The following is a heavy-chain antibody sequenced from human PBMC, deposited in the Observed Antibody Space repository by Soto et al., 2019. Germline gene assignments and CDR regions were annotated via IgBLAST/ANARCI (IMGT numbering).Heavy chain of an antibody. V-gene: IGHV4-39*01. CDR1: GGSISSSSYY. D-gene: IGHD2-15*01. Sequence: PSETLSLTCTVSGGSISSSSYYWGWIRQPPGKGLEWIGSIYYSGSTYYNPSLKSRVTISVDTSKNQFSLKLSSVTAADTAVYYCARSLLVVVAATHNWFDPWGQGTLVTVSS. CDR3: ARSLLVVVAATHNWFDP. J-gene: IGHJ5*02. CDR2: IYYSGST.